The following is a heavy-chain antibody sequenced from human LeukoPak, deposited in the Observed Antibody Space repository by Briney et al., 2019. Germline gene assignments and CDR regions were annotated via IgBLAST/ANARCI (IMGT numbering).Heavy chain of an antibody. Sequence: SETLSLTCTVSGGSISSYYWSWLRQPPGKGLEWIGYIYYSGSTNYNPSLKSRVTISVDSSKIQFSLKLSSVTAADTAVYYCARGNNYYDSSGYFFSVVGWFDPWGQGTLVTVSS. D-gene: IGHD3-22*01. V-gene: IGHV4-59*01. J-gene: IGHJ5*02. CDR1: GGSISSYY. CDR2: IYYSGST. CDR3: ARGNNYYDSSGYFFSVVGWFDP.